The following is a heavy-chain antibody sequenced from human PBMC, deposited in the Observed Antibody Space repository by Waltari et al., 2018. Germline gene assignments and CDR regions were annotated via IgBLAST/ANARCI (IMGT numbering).Heavy chain of an antibody. J-gene: IGHJ6*02. CDR3: ARGRGGTGTTRHYYGMDV. V-gene: IGHV4-34*01. CDR2: INHSGST. CDR1: GGSFSGYY. Sequence: QVQLQQWGAGLLKPSETLSLTCAVYGGSFSGYYWSWIRQPPGTGLEWIGEINHSGSTNYNPPLKSRVTISVDTSKNQVSLKLSSGTAAETAVYYCARGRGGTGTTRHYYGMDVWGQGTTVTVSS. D-gene: IGHD1-7*01.